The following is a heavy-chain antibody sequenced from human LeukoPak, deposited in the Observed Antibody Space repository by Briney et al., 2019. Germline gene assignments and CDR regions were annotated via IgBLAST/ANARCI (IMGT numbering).Heavy chain of an antibody. V-gene: IGHV3-53*01. CDR1: GFTVSSNY. D-gene: IGHD7-27*01. J-gene: IGHJ6*03. CDR2: IYSGGST. CDR3: ARRAGLTARHYYYMDV. Sequence: GGSLRLSCAASGFTVSSNYMSWVRQAPGKGLEWVSVIYSGGSTYYADSVKGRFTISRDNAKNSLYLQMNSLRAEDTAVYYCARRAGLTARHYYYMDVWGKGTTVTVSS.